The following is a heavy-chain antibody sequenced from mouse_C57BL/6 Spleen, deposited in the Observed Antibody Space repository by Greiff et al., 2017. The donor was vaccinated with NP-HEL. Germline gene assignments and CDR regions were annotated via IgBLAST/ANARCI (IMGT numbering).Heavy chain of an antibody. CDR2: ISSGGDYI. CDR1: GFTFSSYA. V-gene: IGHV5-9-1*02. J-gene: IGHJ1*03. Sequence: EVNVVESGEGLVKPGGSLKLSCAASGFTFSSYAMSWVRQTPEKRLEWVAYISSGGDYIYYADTVKGRFTISRDNARNTLYLQMSSLKSEDTAMYYCTRDDGKVWYFDVWGTGTTVTVSS. CDR3: TRDDGKVWYFDV. D-gene: IGHD2-3*01.